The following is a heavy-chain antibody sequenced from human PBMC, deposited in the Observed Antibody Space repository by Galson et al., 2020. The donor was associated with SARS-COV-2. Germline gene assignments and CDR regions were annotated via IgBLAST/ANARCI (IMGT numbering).Heavy chain of an antibody. Sequence: GGSLRLSCAASGFTFSSYGMHWVHQAPGKGLEWVAVIWYDGSNKYYADSVKGRFTISRDNSKNTLYLQMNSLRAEDTAVYYCAREQQLVLSFDYWGQGTLVTVSS. CDR2: IWYDGSNK. CDR3: AREQQLVLSFDY. V-gene: IGHV3-33*01. D-gene: IGHD6-13*01. CDR1: GFTFSSYG. J-gene: IGHJ4*02.